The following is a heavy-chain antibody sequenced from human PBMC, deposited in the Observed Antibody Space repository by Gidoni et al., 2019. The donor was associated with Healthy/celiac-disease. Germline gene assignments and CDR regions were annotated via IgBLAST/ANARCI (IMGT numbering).Heavy chain of an antibody. Sequence: EVQLVESGGGLVQPGGSLRLSCAASGFTFSSYSMNLVRQAPGKGLEWVSYISSSSSTIYYADSVKGRFTISRDNAKNSLYLQMNSLRAEDTAVYYCARRVEYFDLWGRGTLVTVSS. J-gene: IGHJ2*01. CDR2: ISSSSSTI. CDR3: ARRVEYFDL. V-gene: IGHV3-48*01. CDR1: GFTFSSYS.